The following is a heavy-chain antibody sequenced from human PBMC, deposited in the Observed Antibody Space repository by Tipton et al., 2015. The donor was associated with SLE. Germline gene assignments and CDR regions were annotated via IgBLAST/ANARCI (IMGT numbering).Heavy chain of an antibody. CDR1: GGSISSYY. V-gene: IGHV4-4*08. J-gene: IGHJ6*02. CDR2: IYTSGST. Sequence: TLSLTCTVSGGSISSYYWSWIRQSPGKGLEWIGYIYTSGSTNYNPSLKSRVTISADTSKNQFSLKLSSVTAADTAVYYCARVVAAAPYYSYGMDVWGQGTTVTVSS. D-gene: IGHD6-13*01. CDR3: ARVVAAAPYYSYGMDV.